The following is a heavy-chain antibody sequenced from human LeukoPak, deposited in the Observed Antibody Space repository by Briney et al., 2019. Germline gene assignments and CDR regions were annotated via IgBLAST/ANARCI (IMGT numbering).Heavy chain of an antibody. V-gene: IGHV1-18*01. CDR3: ARDPDGAHDFDY. CDR1: GYTFTSYG. J-gene: IGHJ4*02. D-gene: IGHD4-17*01. CDR2: ISAYNGDT. Sequence: ASVKVSCKASGYTFTSYGISWVRQPPGQGLEWLGWISAYNGDTNYPQKLQGRVTMTTDTSTSTAYMELRSVTSDDTAVYYCARDPDGAHDFDYWGQGTLVTVSS.